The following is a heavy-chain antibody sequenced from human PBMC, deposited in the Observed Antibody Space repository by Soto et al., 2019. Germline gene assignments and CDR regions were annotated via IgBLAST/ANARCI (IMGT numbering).Heavy chain of an antibody. CDR1: GFTFSSYG. D-gene: IGHD3-22*01. CDR3: YANSYHSSGSHWLDT. V-gene: IGHV3-30*03. CDR2: ISYDGSNK. J-gene: IGHJ5*02. Sequence: GGSLRLSCAASGFTFSSYGMHWVRQAPGKGLEWVAVISYDGSNKYYADSVKGRFTISRDNSKNTLYLQMNSLRAEDTAVYYSYANSYHSSGSHWLDTWGQGTLVTVSS.